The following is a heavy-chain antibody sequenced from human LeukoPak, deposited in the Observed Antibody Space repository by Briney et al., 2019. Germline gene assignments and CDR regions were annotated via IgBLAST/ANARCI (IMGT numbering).Heavy chain of an antibody. Sequence: VASVKVSXKASGYTFTSYDINWVRQATGQGLEWMGWMNPNSGNTGYAQKFQGRVTITRNTSISTAYMQLSSLRSEDPAVYYCARAGGYSYGLDYWGQGTLVTVSS. V-gene: IGHV1-8*03. CDR2: MNPNSGNT. CDR3: ARAGGYSYGLDY. CDR1: GYTFTSYD. D-gene: IGHD5-18*01. J-gene: IGHJ4*02.